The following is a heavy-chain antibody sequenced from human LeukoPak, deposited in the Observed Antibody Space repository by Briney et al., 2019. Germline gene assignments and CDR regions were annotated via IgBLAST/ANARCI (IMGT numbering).Heavy chain of an antibody. V-gene: IGHV3-7*03. CDR2: IKQDGSQK. D-gene: IGHD6-13*01. CDR1: GFSFGSYW. J-gene: IGHJ4*02. Sequence: GGSLRLSCAASGFSFGSYWMSWVRQAPGKGLEWMANIKQDGSQKYYVDSVKGRFTISRDNAENSLFLQMNSLRPEDTAVYYCARDRDGNWYPFLDSWGQGTLVIVS. CDR3: ARDRDGNWYPFLDS.